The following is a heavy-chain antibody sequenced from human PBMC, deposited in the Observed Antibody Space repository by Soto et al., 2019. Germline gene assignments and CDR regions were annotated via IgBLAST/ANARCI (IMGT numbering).Heavy chain of an antibody. J-gene: IGHJ5*02. D-gene: IGHD4-17*01. CDR1: GFTFSSYG. CDR3: AKDLGTTVTTYNFFDP. CDR2: ISYDGSNK. Sequence: GGSLRLSCAASGFTFSSYGMHWVRQAPGKGLEWVAVISYDGSNKYYADSVKGRFTISRDNSKNTLYLQMNSLRAEDTAVYYCAKDLGTTVTTYNFFDPWGQGALVTVSS. V-gene: IGHV3-30*18.